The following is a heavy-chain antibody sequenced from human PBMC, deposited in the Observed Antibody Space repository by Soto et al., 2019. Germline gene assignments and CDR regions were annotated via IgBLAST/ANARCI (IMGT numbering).Heavy chain of an antibody. D-gene: IGHD3-10*01. V-gene: IGHV1-3*01. Sequence: ASVKVSCKASGYTFTSYAMHWVRQAPGQRLEWMGWINAGNGNTNYAQKLQGRVTMTTDTSTSTAYMELRSLRSDDTAVYYCARRSDYGWFDPWGKGSLVTVSS. CDR2: INAGNGNT. CDR1: GYTFTSYA. J-gene: IGHJ5*02. CDR3: ARRSDYGWFDP.